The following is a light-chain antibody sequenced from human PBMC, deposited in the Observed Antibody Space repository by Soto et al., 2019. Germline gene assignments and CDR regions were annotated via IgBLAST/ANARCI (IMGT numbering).Light chain of an antibody. J-gene: IGKJ4*01. V-gene: IGKV3-20*01. CDR3: QQHGTSPLT. CDR2: GAN. CDR1: QSVSSSY. Sequence: EIVLTQSPATLSLSPGERATLSCRASQSVSSSYLAWYQQKPGQAPRLLIYGANYRATGISDRFSGSGSGTDFTLTISRLESDDFAVYYCQQHGTSPLTFGGGTKVEMK.